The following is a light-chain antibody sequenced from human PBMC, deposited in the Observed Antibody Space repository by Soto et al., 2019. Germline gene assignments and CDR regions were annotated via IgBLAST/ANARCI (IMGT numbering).Light chain of an antibody. J-gene: IGKJ1*01. CDR1: RSISSW. CDR3: QQYNDNWT. V-gene: IGKV1-5*03. Sequence: DIQMTQSPSTLSASVGDRVTITCRASRSISSWLAWYQQKPGTAPNLLIYKASTLQSGVPSRFSGSGSGTEFTLTISSLQPDDSATYYCQQYNDNWTFGQGTKVEIK. CDR2: KAS.